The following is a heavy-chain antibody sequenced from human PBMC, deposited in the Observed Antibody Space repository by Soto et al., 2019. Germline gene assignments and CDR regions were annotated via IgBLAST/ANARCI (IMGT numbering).Heavy chain of an antibody. D-gene: IGHD3-10*01. CDR1: GFSLTTSGLG. J-gene: IGHJ4*02. CDR3: AQKNGDLPGIYFPY. CDR2: IYWDDHQ. V-gene: IGHV2-5*02. Sequence: QITLKESGPTLVKPTQTLTLTCTFSGFSLTTSGLGVGWIRQPPGKALEWLALIYWDDHQRYSPSPKSRPTITKDTSKYRVVLTIPNMAPIDTAPYYCAQKNGDLPGIYFPYWGQGTLVTVSS.